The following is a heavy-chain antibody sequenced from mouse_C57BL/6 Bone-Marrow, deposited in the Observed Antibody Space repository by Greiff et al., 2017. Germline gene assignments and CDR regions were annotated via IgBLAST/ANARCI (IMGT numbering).Heavy chain of an antibody. CDR1: GFNIKDYY. V-gene: IGHV14-2*01. Sequence: VQLKESGAELVKPGASVTLSCTASGFNIKDYYMHWVKQRTEQGLEWIGRIDPEDGETKYAPKFQGKATITADPSSNTAYLQHSSLRSEDTAVYYCATSGSSFYAMDYWGQGTSVTVSS. CDR2: IDPEDGET. CDR3: ATSGSSFYAMDY. J-gene: IGHJ4*01. D-gene: IGHD1-1*01.